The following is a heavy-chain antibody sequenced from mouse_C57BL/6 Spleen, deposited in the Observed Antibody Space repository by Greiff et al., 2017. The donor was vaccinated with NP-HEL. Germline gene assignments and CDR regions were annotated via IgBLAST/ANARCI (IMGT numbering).Heavy chain of an antibody. CDR2: IDPSDSET. Sequence: QVQLQQPGAELVRPGSSVKLSCKASGYTFTSYWMHWVKQRPIQGLEWIGNIDPSDSETHYNQKFKDKATLTVDKSSSTAYMQLSSLTSEDSAVYYCASIYCGSGGWYFDVWGTGTTVTVAS. D-gene: IGHD1-1*01. J-gene: IGHJ1*03. CDR1: GYTFTSYW. CDR3: ASIYCGSGGWYFDV. V-gene: IGHV1-52*01.